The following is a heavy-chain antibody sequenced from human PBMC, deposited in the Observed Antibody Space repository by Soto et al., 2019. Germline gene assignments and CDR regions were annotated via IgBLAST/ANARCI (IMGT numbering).Heavy chain of an antibody. D-gene: IGHD3-3*01. V-gene: IGHV2-26*01. J-gene: IGHJ6*04. Sequence: SGPTLVNPTETLTLTFTVSGFSLINARVGVSWIRQPPGKALEWLAHIFSNDEKSYSTSLKSRLTISKDTSKSQVVLTMTNMDPVDTATYYCARAYYDFWSGYYPTDYSSNSMDVWGKGTTVTLAS. CDR3: ARAYYDFWSGYYPTDYSSNSMDV. CDR2: IFSNDEK. CDR1: GFSLINARVG.